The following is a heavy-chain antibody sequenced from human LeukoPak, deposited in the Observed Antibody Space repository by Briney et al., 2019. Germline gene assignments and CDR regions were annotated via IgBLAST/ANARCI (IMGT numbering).Heavy chain of an antibody. V-gene: IGHV3-64D*06. CDR2: ISSNGGSR. CDR3: VVQGWVFRAPTQYYFDY. CDR1: GFTFSSYW. D-gene: IGHD1-1*01. Sequence: GGSLRLSCAVSGFTFSSYWMHWVRQAPGKGLEYVSAISSNGGSRYYADSVKGRFTISRDNSKNTLYLQMSSLRAEDTAVYYCVVQGWVFRAPTQYYFDYWGQGTLVTVSS. J-gene: IGHJ4*02.